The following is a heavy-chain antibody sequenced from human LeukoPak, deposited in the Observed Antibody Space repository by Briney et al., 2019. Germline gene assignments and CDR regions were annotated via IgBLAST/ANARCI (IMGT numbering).Heavy chain of an antibody. D-gene: IGHD3-9*01. CDR2: ISAYNGNT. Sequence: ASVKVSCMASDYTFTSYGISWVRQAPGQGLEWMGWISAYNGNTNYARKLQGRVTMTTDTSTSTAYMELRSLRSDDTAVYYCARVGLRYFDDYWGQGTLVTVSS. CDR3: ARVGLRYFDDY. V-gene: IGHV1-18*04. J-gene: IGHJ4*02. CDR1: DYTFTSYG.